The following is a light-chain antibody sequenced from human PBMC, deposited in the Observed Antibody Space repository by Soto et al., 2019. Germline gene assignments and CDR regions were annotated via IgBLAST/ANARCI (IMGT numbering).Light chain of an antibody. CDR1: SRDVGGYNY. CDR3: SSYTSSSTLVV. Sequence: QSALTQPASVSGSPGQSITISCTGTSRDVGGYNYVSWYQQHPGKAPKLMIYDVSNRLPGVSNRFSSSKSGNTASLTISGLQAEDEADYYCSSYTSSSTLVVFGGGTQLTV. J-gene: IGLJ2*01. CDR2: DVS. V-gene: IGLV2-14*01.